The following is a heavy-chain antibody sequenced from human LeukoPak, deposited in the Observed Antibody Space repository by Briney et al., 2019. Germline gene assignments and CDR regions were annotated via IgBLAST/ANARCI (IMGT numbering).Heavy chain of an antibody. Sequence: PSETLSLTCVVYGGSFSGYYWSWIRQPPGKGLEWVGEINHSGSTNYNPSLKSRVTISVDTSKNQFSLTLSSVTAADTAVYYCARRAARYYDILTGSRPNWFDPWGQGTLVTVSS. CDR2: INHSGST. J-gene: IGHJ5*02. CDR3: ARRAARYYDILTGSRPNWFDP. V-gene: IGHV4-34*01. D-gene: IGHD3-9*01. CDR1: GGSFSGYY.